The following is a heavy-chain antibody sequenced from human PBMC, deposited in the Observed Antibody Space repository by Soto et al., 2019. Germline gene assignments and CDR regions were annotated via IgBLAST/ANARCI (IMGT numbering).Heavy chain of an antibody. V-gene: IGHV3-21*01. D-gene: IGHD2-15*01. Sequence: EVQVVESGGVLVKPGGSLRLSCAASGFNFETYSMNWIRQAPGKGLERVSSISRTSEYIYYADSVKGRFTISRDNAKNSLFLQMNSLRAEDTAVYYCSGEKHYYYGLDVWGQGTTVTVSS. J-gene: IGHJ6*02. CDR3: SGEKHYYYGLDV. CDR1: GFNFETYS. CDR2: ISRTSEYI.